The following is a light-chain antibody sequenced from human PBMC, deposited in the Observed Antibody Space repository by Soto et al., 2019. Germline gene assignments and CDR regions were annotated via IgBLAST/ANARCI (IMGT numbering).Light chain of an antibody. V-gene: IGLV2-14*01. J-gene: IGLJ2*01. CDR3: SSYTSSSTLV. CDR1: SSDVGGYNY. CDR2: DVS. Sequence: QSALTQPASVSGSPGQSITISCTGTSSDVGGYNYVSWYQQHPGKAPKLMIYDVSNRPSGVSNSFSGSKSGNTASLTISGLQAEDEADYYCSSYTSSSTLVFGGGNKVTVL.